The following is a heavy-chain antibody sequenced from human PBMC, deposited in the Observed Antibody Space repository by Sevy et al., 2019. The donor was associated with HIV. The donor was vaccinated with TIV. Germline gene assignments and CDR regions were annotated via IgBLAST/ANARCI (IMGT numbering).Heavy chain of an antibody. J-gene: IGHJ4*02. CDR2: INPNSGGT. CDR1: GYTFTGYY. D-gene: IGHD6-13*01. Sequence: ASVKVSCKASGYTFTGYYMHWVRQAPGQGLEWMGRINPNSGGTNYAQKFQGRVTMTRDTSISPAYMELSRLRSDDRAVYYCARGSRSRGIAAAGGFDYWGQGTLVTVSS. V-gene: IGHV1-2*06. CDR3: ARGSRSRGIAAAGGFDY.